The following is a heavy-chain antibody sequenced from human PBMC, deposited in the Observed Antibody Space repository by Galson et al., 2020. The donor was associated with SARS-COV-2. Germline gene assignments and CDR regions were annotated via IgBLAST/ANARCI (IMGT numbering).Heavy chain of an antibody. CDR3: AKLRSGGAAACNY. V-gene: IGHV3-23*01. CDR1: GFTFSSYA. CDR2: ISRSDDNT. D-gene: IGHD6-13*01. J-gene: IGHJ4*02. Sequence: GGSLSLSCAAPGFTFSSYAITWVRQAPAKGLEWVPTISRSDDNTYYADSVKGRFTISRDNSKKPLYLQMNSLRAEDTALYYCAKLRSGGAAACNYWGQGTLVTVSS.